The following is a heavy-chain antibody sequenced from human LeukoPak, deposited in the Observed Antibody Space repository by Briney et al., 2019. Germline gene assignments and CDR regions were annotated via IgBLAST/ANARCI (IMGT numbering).Heavy chain of an antibody. CDR2: IYYTGST. J-gene: IGHJ6*02. V-gene: IGHV4-59*01. CDR3: ARGANYYYYYGIDI. CDR1: GGSISQYY. Sequence: KPSETLSLTCTVPGGSISQYYWSWIRQPPGKGLEWFVYIYYTGSTNYNPALKSRVTISLDTSKNQFSLKLSSVTAADTAVYYCARGANYYYYYGIDIWGQGTTVTVSS.